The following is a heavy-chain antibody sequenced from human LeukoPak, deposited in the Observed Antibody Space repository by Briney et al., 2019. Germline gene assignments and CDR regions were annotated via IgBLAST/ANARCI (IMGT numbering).Heavy chain of an antibody. Sequence: GGSLRLSCAASGFTFSSYWMHWVRQAPGKGLVWVSRIRTDGSSTSYADSVKGRFTISRDNAKNTLYLQMNSLRAEDTAVYYCAKLNTGGECWGQGTLVTVSS. CDR2: IRTDGSST. V-gene: IGHV3-74*01. D-gene: IGHD2-8*02. CDR1: GFTFSSYW. J-gene: IGHJ4*02. CDR3: AKLNTGGEC.